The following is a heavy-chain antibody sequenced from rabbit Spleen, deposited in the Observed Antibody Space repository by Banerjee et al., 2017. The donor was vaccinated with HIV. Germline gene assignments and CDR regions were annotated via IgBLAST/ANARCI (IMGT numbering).Heavy chain of an antibody. J-gene: IGHJ4*01. CDR2: INAVTGKA. CDR3: ARERWPGGDAGGYGDL. V-gene: IGHV1S45*01. CDR1: GFSFSNKAV. Sequence: QEQLMESGGGLVQPEGSLTLTCTGSGFSFSNKAVMCWVRQAPGKGLEWIACINAVTGKAVYASWAIGRFTISKTSSTTVTLQMTSLTTADTATYFCARERWPGGDAGGYGDLWGPGTLVTVS. D-gene: IGHD4-2*01.